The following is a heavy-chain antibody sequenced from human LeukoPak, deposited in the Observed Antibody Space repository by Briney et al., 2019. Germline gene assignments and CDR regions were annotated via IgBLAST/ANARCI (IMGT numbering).Heavy chain of an antibody. CDR1: GGSFSGYY. CDR3: ARVPGGGPGQNWFDP. D-gene: IGHD4-23*01. V-gene: IGHV4-34*01. Sequence: SETLSLTCAVYGGSFSGYYWSWIRQPPGKGLEWIGEINHSGSTNYNPSLKSRVTISVDTSKNQFSLKLSSVTAADTAVYYCARVPGGGPGQNWFDPWGQGTLVTVSS. CDR2: INHSGST. J-gene: IGHJ5*02.